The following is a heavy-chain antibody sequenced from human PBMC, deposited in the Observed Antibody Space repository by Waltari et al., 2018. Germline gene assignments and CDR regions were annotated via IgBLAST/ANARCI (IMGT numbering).Heavy chain of an antibody. CDR3: AREIYCSGGNCYLSYFDY. J-gene: IGHJ4*02. D-gene: IGHD2-15*01. CDR2: VYHSGIT. Sequence: QVQLQESGPGLVKPSETLSLTCTVSGYSISSGYYWGWIRQPPGKGLEWIGSVYHSGITYYHPSLKSRLTISVDTSKNQFSLRLSSVTAADTAVYYCAREIYCSGGNCYLSYFDYWGQGTLVTVSS. V-gene: IGHV4-38-2*02. CDR1: GYSISSGYY.